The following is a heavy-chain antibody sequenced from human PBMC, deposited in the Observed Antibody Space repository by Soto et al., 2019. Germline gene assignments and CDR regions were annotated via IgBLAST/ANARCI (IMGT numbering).Heavy chain of an antibody. Sequence: GGSLRLSCAASGFTFSDYYMSWIRQAPGKGLEWVSYISSSGSTIYYADSVKGRFTISRDNAKNSLYLQMNSLRAEDTAVYYCARLGLSYDFWRNYYYMDVWGKGTTVTVSS. CDR2: ISSSGSTI. CDR3: ARLGLSYDFWRNYYYMDV. CDR1: GFTFSDYY. J-gene: IGHJ6*03. V-gene: IGHV3-11*01. D-gene: IGHD3-3*01.